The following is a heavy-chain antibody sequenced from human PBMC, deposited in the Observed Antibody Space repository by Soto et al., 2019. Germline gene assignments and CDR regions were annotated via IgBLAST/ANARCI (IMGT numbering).Heavy chain of an antibody. CDR1: GFTFSSYS. CDR3: ASGDIVVVPAAMSQYFQH. D-gene: IGHD2-2*01. CDR2: ISSSSSYI. J-gene: IGHJ1*01. V-gene: IGHV3-21*01. Sequence: GGSLRLSCAASGFTFSSYSMNWVRQAPGKGLEWVSSISSSSSYIYYADSVKGRFTISRDNAKNSLYLQMNSLRAEDTAVYYCASGDIVVVPAAMSQYFQHWGQGTLVTVSS.